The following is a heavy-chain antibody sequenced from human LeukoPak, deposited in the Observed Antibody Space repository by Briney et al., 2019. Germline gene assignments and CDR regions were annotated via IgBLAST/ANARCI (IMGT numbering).Heavy chain of an antibody. CDR2: INSDGSST. CDR3: AKVRWDNSGWYYSDS. V-gene: IGHV3-74*01. Sequence: GGSLRLSCAASGFTFSSYWMHWVRQAPGKGLVWVSRINSDGSSTSYADSVKGRFTISRDNAKNTLYLQVNSLRVEDTAVYYCAKVRWDNSGWYYSDSWGQGTLVTVSS. J-gene: IGHJ4*02. D-gene: IGHD6-19*01. CDR1: GFTFSSYW.